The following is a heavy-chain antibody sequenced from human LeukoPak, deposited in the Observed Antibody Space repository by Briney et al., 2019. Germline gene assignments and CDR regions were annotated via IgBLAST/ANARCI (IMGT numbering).Heavy chain of an antibody. J-gene: IGHJ4*02. CDR3: ARSLYGGNSGEDC. CDR2: ISSSGSYI. Sequence: PGGSLRLSCAASGFTFSSYSMSWVRQAPGKGLEWGSSISSSGSYIYYADSMKGRFTISRDNAKNSLYLQMNSLRAGDTAVYYCARSLYGGNSGEDCWGQGTLVTVSS. V-gene: IGHV3-21*01. CDR1: GFTFSSYS. D-gene: IGHD4-23*01.